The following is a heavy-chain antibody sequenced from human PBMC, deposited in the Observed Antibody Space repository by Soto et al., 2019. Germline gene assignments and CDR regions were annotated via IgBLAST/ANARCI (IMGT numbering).Heavy chain of an antibody. CDR2: VNWNGGST. V-gene: IGHV3-20*04. Sequence: EVQLVESGGGVLRPGGSLRLSCAASGFIFDDYGMSWARQARGKGLEWVSGVNWNGGSTGYADSVKGRFTISRDNAKNFLLLQMNSLRVEDTAFYYCVRGASLNFDYWGQGTLVTVSS. D-gene: IGHD1-26*01. CDR1: GFIFDDYG. J-gene: IGHJ4*02. CDR3: VRGASLNFDY.